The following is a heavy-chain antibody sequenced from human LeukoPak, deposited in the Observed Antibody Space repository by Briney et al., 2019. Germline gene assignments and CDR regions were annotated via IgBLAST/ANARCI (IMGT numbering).Heavy chain of an antibody. D-gene: IGHD5-12*01. CDR3: ARLPIKLANFDY. J-gene: IGHJ4*02. Sequence: SETLSLTCTVSGDSISNYYWSWIRQPAGKGLEWIGRIYTSGSTNYNPSLKSRVTISVDTSKNQFSLKLSSVTAADTAVYYCARLPIKLANFDYWGQGTLVTVSS. CDR2: IYTSGST. CDR1: GDSISNYY. V-gene: IGHV4-4*07.